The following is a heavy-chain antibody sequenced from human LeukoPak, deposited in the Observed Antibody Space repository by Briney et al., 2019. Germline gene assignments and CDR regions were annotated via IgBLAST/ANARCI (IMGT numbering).Heavy chain of an antibody. J-gene: IGHJ6*03. CDR3: ARTMSEPNYYDSSGYYNYYYYMDV. V-gene: IGHV3-30-3*01. Sequence: GGSLRLSCAASGFTFSSYAMHWVRQAPGKGLEWVAVISYDGSNKYYADSVKGRFTISRDNSKNTLYLQMNSLRAEDTAVYYCARTMSEPNYYDSSGYYNYYYYMDVWGKGTTVTVSS. CDR1: GFTFSSYA. CDR2: ISYDGSNK. D-gene: IGHD3-22*01.